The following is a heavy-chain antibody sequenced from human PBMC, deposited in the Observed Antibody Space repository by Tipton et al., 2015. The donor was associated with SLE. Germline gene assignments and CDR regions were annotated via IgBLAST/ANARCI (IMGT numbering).Heavy chain of an antibody. J-gene: IGHJ6*02. CDR2: IYTSGST. V-gene: IGHV4-61*02. CDR1: GGSISSGSYY. D-gene: IGHD3-3*01. Sequence: TLSLTCTVSGGSISSGSYYWSWIRQPAGKGLEWIGRIYTSGSTNYNPSLKSRVTISVDTSKNQFSLKLSSVTAADTAVYYCAREPPRGEYDFWSGYYHYYGMDVWGQGTTVTVSS. CDR3: AREPPRGEYDFWSGYYHYYGMDV.